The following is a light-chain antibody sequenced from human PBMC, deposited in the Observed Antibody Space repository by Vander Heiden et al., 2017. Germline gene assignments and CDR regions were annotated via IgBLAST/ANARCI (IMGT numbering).Light chain of an antibody. CDR1: QSISNY. CDR2: AAS. J-gene: IGKJ4*01. Sequence: DIQMTQSPSSLSAPVGDRVTITSRARQSISNYLNWYQQKPGKAPRLLIYAASSLQSGVPARFSGSGSGTDFTLTISSLQPEDFAAYYCQQSDSTPQLTFGGGTKVEIK. CDR3: QQSDSTPQLT. V-gene: IGKV1-39*01.